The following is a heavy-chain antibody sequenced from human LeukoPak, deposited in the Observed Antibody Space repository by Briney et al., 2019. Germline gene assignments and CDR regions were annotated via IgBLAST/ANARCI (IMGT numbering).Heavy chain of an antibody. CDR3: ARDYDFWSGYLGY. Sequence: GGSLRLSCAAPGFTFSSYWMHWVRQAPGKGLVWVSRINSDGSSTSYADSVKGRFTFSRDNAKNTVYLQMNSLRAEDTAVYYCARDYDFWSGYLGYWGQGTLVTVSS. CDR2: INSDGSST. D-gene: IGHD3-3*01. CDR1: GFTFSSYW. J-gene: IGHJ4*02. V-gene: IGHV3-74*01.